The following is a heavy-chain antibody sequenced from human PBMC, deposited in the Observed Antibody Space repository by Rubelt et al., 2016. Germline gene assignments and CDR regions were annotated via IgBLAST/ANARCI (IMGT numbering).Heavy chain of an antibody. Sequence: EVQLVESGGGLVQPGGSLRLSCAASGFTFSSYWMSWVRQAPGKGLEWVSVFYSGGSTYYADSVKGRFTISRDNSKNTVYLQMNSLRAEDTAVYYCARGGLRVGRAQHFWSQGTLVTVSS. CDR2: FYSGGST. CDR3: ARGGLRVGRAQHF. J-gene: IGHJ4*02. D-gene: IGHD2/OR15-2a*01. V-gene: IGHV3-66*01. CDR1: GFTFSSYW.